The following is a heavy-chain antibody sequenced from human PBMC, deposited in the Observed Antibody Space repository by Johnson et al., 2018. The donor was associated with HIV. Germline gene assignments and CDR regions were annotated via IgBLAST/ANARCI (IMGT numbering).Heavy chain of an antibody. J-gene: IGHJ3*02. V-gene: IGHV3-23*04. CDR3: EKEDGVVAAMNAFDI. Sequence: VQLVESGGGLVQPGGSLRLSCAASGLTFSSFAMNWVRQAPGKGLEWVSAISSSGGGTYYADSVKGRFTISRDNSKNTLYLQMNSLRAEETALYYCEKEDGVVAAMNAFDIWGPGTMVTVSS. CDR1: GLTFSSFA. D-gene: IGHD2-15*01. CDR2: ISSSGGGT.